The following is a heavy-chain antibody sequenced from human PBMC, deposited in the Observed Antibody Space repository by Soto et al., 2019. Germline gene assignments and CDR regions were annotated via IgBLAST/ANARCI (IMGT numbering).Heavy chain of an antibody. D-gene: IGHD2-15*01. CDR2: VHQSGAT. J-gene: IGHJ4*02. Sequence: PSETLSLTCAVSGGSISSLKWWTWVRQPPGKGLQWIGEVHQSGATNYNPSLKSRVTISVDKSKNQFSLRLSSVTAADTAVYYCARDGYCSGGSCYSVPVFDYWGQGTLVTVSS. CDR3: ARDGYCSGGSCYSVPVFDY. V-gene: IGHV4-4*02. CDR1: GGSISSLKW.